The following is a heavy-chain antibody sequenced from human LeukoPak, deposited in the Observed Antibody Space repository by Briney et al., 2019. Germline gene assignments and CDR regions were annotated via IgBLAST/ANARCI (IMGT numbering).Heavy chain of an antibody. V-gene: IGHV5-51*01. Sequence: GESLKISCKGSGYSFSTYWIGWVRQMPGKGLEWMGIIYPGDSETRYSPSFQGQVTISADKSIATAYLQWSRLKASDTAMYYCARRIYFGDYSWHFDLWGRGTLVTVSS. J-gene: IGHJ2*01. CDR3: ARRIYFGDYSWHFDL. D-gene: IGHD4-17*01. CDR1: GYSFSTYW. CDR2: IYPGDSET.